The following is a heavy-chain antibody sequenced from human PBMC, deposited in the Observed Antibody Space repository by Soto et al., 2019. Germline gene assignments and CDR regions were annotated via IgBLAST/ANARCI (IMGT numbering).Heavy chain of an antibody. D-gene: IGHD1-26*01. CDR1: GGSISSYY. Sequence: PSETLSLTCTVSGGSISSYYWSWIRQPAGKGLEWIGRIYTSGSTNYNPSLKSRVTMSVDTSKNQLSLKVNSVTAADTAVYYCQRVVEAANRHTDSDSWGQGILVT. J-gene: IGHJ4*02. CDR3: QRVVEAANRHTDSDS. V-gene: IGHV4-4*07. CDR2: IYTSGST.